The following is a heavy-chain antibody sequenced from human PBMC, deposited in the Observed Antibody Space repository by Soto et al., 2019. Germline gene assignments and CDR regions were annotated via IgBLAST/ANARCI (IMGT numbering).Heavy chain of an antibody. D-gene: IGHD3-9*01. V-gene: IGHV3-9*01. CDR2: ISWNSGSI. CDR3: AKSGNYDILTGPTQYYFDY. CDR1: GFTFDDYA. J-gene: IGHJ4*02. Sequence: ESGGGLVQPGRSLRLSCAASGFTFDDYAMHWVRQAPGKGLEWVSGISWNSGSIGYADSVKGRFTISRDNAKNSLYLQMNSLRAEDTALYYCAKSGNYDILTGPTQYYFDYWGQGTLVTVSS.